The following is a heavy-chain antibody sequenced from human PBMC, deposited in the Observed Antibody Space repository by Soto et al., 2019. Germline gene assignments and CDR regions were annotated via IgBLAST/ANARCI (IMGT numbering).Heavy chain of an antibody. CDR1: GYTFTSYG. Sequence: ASVKVSCKASGYTFTSYGISWVRQAPGQGLEWMGWISAYNGNTNYAQKLQGRVTMTTDTSTSTAYMELRSLRSDDTAVYYCARDSHDYIWGSYRSDRLFDYRGQRSSVTVSS. CDR2: ISAYNGNT. J-gene: IGHJ4*02. V-gene: IGHV1-18*01. D-gene: IGHD3-16*02. CDR3: ARDSHDYIWGSYRSDRLFDY.